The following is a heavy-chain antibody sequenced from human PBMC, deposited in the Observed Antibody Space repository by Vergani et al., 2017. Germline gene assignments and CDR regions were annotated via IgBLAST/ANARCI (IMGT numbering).Heavy chain of an antibody. CDR2: ISWNSGSI. D-gene: IGHD6-13*01. V-gene: IGHV3-9*01. Sequence: EVQLVESGGGLVQPGRSLRLSCAASGFTFDDYAMHWVRQAPGKGLEWVSGISWNSGSIGYADSVKGRFTISRDTAKNSLYLQMNSLRAEDTALYYCAKDRIAAACTVDYWGQGTLVTVAS. CDR3: AKDRIAAACTVDY. CDR1: GFTFDDYA. J-gene: IGHJ4*02.